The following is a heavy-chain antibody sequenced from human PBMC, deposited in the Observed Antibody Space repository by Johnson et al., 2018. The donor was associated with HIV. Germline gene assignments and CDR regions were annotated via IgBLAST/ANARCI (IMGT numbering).Heavy chain of an antibody. CDR1: GFTFSDYA. CDR2: MSYDGSKE. D-gene: IGHD3-10*01. CDR3: ARDRFGSGRPNAFDM. Sequence: VQLVESGGGLVQPGGSLRLSCAASGFTFSDYAIHWVRQAPVKGLEWVGVMSYDGSKENYADSGKGRFTISRDNSKNTVYLQMNTLRPEDTAVYYCARDRFGSGRPNAFDMWGQGTMVTVSS. J-gene: IGHJ3*02. V-gene: IGHV3-30-3*01.